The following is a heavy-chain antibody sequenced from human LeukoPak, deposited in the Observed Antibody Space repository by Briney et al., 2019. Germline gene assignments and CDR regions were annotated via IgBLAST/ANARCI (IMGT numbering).Heavy chain of an antibody. J-gene: IGHJ3*02. V-gene: IGHV1-18*01. CDR2: ISAYNGNT. CDR1: GNTFTNNG. D-gene: IGHD3-22*01. Sequence: GASVKVSCKASGNTFTNNGISWVRQAPGQGLEWMGWISAYNGNTNYAQKLQGRVTMTTDTSTSTAYMELRSLRSDDTAVYYCASLKNSYDSSGYLVTDAFDIWGQGTMVTVSS. CDR3: ASLKNSYDSSGYLVTDAFDI.